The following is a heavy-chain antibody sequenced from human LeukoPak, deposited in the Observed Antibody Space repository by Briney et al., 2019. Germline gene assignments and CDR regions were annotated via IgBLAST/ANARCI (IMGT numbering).Heavy chain of an antibody. V-gene: IGHV4-34*01. CDR2: INHSGST. D-gene: IGHD3-3*01. CDR1: GGSFSGYY. J-gene: IGHJ3*02. Sequence: SETLSLTCAVYGGSFSGYYWSWIRQPPGKGLEWIGEINHSGSTNYNPSLKSRVTISVDTSKNQFSLKVTSVTAADTAVYYCAMGGVVTSDAFDIWGQGTMVTVSS. CDR3: AMGGVVTSDAFDI.